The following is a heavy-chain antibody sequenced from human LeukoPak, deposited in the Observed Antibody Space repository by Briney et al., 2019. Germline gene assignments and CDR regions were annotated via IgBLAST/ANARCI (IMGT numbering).Heavy chain of an antibody. CDR3: ARDRSAYSGYVFFDS. CDR2: FGGGGGSA. D-gene: IGHD5-12*01. J-gene: IGHJ4*02. CDR1: GFTFSNYG. Sequence: GGFLRLSCTASGFTFSNYGMNWVRQAPGKGLEWVSSFGGGGGSAYYADSVKGRFTISRDNSKNTLYLQMNSLRAEDTAVYYCARDRSAYSGYVFFDSWGQGTLVTVSS. V-gene: IGHV3-23*01.